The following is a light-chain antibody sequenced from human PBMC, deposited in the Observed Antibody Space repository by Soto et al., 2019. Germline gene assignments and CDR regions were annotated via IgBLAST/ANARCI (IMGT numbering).Light chain of an antibody. J-gene: IGLJ1*01. CDR2: EVS. V-gene: IGLV2-14*01. Sequence: SLLTQPASVSGSPGQSITISCTGTSSDVGGYDYVSWYQLHPGKAPKLMVFEVSNRPSGVSYRFSGSKSGNTASLTISGLQAEDEADYFCSSYAISTPYLLGNRTKVTVL. CDR1: SSDVGGYDY. CDR3: SSYAISTPYL.